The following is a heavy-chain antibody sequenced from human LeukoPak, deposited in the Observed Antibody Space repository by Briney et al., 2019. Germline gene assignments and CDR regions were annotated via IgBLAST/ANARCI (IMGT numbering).Heavy chain of an antibody. J-gene: IGHJ3*02. Sequence: GRSLRLSCAASGSTFSSYSMNWVRQAPGKGLQCVSSINSSRSYLYYADSVNGRCTISRDNAKHSLYLQMNSLRAEDTAVYYCARMNCSSTSCPDAFDIWGQGTMVTVSS. CDR3: ARMNCSSTSCPDAFDI. CDR1: GSTFSSYS. D-gene: IGHD2-2*01. V-gene: IGHV3-21*01. CDR2: INSSRSYL.